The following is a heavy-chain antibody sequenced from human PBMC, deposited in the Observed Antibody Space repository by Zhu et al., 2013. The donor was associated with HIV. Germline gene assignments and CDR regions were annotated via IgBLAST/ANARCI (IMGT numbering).Heavy chain of an antibody. CDR1: GGTFSSYA. V-gene: IGHV1-69*06. CDR3: AREDLIIAAAGGNWFDP. Sequence: QVQLVQSGAEVKKPGSSVKVSCKASGGTFSSYATSWVRQAPGQGLEWMGGIIPIFGTTTYAQKFQGRVTITADKSTSTANMELSSLRSDDTAVYYCAREDLIIAAAGGNWFDPWGHGTLVTVSS. D-gene: IGHD6-13*01. CDR2: IIPIFGTT. J-gene: IGHJ5*02.